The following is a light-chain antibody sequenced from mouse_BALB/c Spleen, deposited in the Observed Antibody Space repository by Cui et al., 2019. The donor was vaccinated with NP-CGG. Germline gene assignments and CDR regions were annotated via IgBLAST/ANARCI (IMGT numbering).Light chain of an antibody. V-gene: IGLV1*01. CDR3: ALWYSNHWV. CDR2: GTN. Sequence: QAVVTQEPALPTSPGETVTLTCRSSTGAVTTNNFANWVQEKPDHLFTGLIGGTNNRAPGVPARFSGSLIGDKAALTITGAQTEDEAIYFCALWYSNHWVFGGGTKLTVL. J-gene: IGLJ1*01. CDR1: TGAVTTNNF.